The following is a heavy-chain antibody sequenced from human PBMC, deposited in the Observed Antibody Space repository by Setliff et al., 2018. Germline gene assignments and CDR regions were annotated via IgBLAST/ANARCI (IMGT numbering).Heavy chain of an antibody. CDR2: INHSGST. V-gene: IGHV4-34*01. D-gene: IGHD1-26*01. CDR3: ARKGISALSGAFDM. J-gene: IGHJ3*02. Sequence: SETLSLTCAVYGGSFSGYYWSWIRQPPGKGLEWIGEINHSGSTNYNPSLKSRVTISVDTSKNQFSLKLSSVTAADTAVYYCARKGISALSGAFDMWGQGTMVTVSS. CDR1: GGSFSGYY.